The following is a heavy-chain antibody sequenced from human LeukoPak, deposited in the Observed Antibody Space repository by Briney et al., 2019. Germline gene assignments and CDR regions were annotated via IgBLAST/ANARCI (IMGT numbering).Heavy chain of an antibody. D-gene: IGHD3-10*01. CDR3: ARADGSGSPIDY. CDR2: IHYSGST. Sequence: PSETLSLTCTVSGGSISRYYWNWIRQPPGKGLEWIGYIHYSGSTNYNPSLKSRVTISVDTSKNQFSLKLGSVTAADTAVYYCARADGSGSPIDYWGQGTLVTVSS. V-gene: IGHV4-59*01. CDR1: GGSISRYY. J-gene: IGHJ4*02.